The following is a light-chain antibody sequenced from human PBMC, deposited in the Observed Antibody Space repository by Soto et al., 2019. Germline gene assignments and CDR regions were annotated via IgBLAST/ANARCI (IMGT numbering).Light chain of an antibody. J-gene: IGKJ2*01. V-gene: IGKV3-15*01. CDR2: GAS. CDR3: QQYHNWPPYT. CDR1: QSVSTN. Sequence: EVVMTQSPATRSVSPGERATLSCRASQSVSTNLAWYQQKPGQAPRLLIYGASTRATGIPARFSGSGSGTEFTLTISSLQSEDLAIYYCQQYHNWPPYTFGQGTKLEIK.